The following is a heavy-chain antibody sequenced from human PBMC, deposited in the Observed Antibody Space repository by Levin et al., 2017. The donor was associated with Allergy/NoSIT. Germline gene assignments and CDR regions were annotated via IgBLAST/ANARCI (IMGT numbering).Heavy chain of an antibody. J-gene: IGHJ4*02. CDR3: ASTLYYYGSGSYSFDY. V-gene: IGHV4-31*03. D-gene: IGHD3-10*01. CDR2: IYNSGST. Sequence: SETLSLTCTVSGGSISSGGYYWSWIRQHPGKGLEWIGYIYNSGSTYYNPSLKSRVTISVDTSKNQFSLKLSSVTAADTAVYYCASTLYYYGSGSYSFDYWGQGTLVTVSS. CDR1: GGSISSGGYY.